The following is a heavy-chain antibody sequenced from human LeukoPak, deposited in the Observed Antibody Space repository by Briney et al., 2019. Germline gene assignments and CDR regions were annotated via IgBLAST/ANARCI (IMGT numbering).Heavy chain of an antibody. J-gene: IGHJ5*02. CDR1: GGSISSYY. D-gene: IGHD5-18*01. CDR2: IYYSGST. Sequence: SETLSLTCTVSGGSISSYYWSWLRQPPGKGLEWIGYIYYSGSTNYNPSLKSRVTISVDTSKNQFSLKLSSVTAADTAVYYCARGYSYGYYWFDPWGQGTLVTVSS. V-gene: IGHV4-59*01. CDR3: ARGYSYGYYWFDP.